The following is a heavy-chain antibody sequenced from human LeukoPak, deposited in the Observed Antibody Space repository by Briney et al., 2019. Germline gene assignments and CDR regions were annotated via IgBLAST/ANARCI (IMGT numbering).Heavy chain of an antibody. CDR2: IIPIFGTA. CDR1: GGTFSSYA. D-gene: IGHD3-16*02. CDR3: ARGSYDYVWGSYRPYPYFDY. V-gene: IGHV1-69*13. J-gene: IGHJ4*02. Sequence: GASVKVSCKASGGTFSSYAISWVRQAPGQGLEWMGGIIPIFGTANYAQKFQGRVTITADESTSTAYMELSSLRSEDTAVYYCARGSYDYVWGSYRPYPYFDYWGQGTLVTVSS.